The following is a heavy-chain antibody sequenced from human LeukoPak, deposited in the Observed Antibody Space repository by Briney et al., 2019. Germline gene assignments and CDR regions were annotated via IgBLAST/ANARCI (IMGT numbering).Heavy chain of an antibody. CDR2: VKQDGSEK. CDR1: GFSFSKYW. V-gene: IGHV3-7*04. Sequence: GGSLRLSSAASGFSFSKYWMNWVRQAPGKGLEWVANVKQDGSEKHFVDSVKTRFTISRDNAKNSLFLQMNSLRAEDTAVYYCARSSGWLLDYWGQGALVTVSS. D-gene: IGHD6-19*01. CDR3: ARSSGWLLDY. J-gene: IGHJ4*02.